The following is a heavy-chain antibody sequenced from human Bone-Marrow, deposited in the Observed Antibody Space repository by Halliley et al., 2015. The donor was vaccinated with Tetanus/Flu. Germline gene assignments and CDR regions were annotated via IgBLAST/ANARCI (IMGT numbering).Heavy chain of an antibody. J-gene: IGHJ6*02. D-gene: IGHD3-16*01. Sequence: WVGSVYYSGDPPHNPSLRSRLTISVDTSKNHFSLKLTSVTAADAAVYYGGRERGGYQYYYGFDVWGQGTPVTVSS. V-gene: IGHV4-30-4*01. CDR3: GRERGGYQYYYGFDV. CDR2: VYYSGDP.